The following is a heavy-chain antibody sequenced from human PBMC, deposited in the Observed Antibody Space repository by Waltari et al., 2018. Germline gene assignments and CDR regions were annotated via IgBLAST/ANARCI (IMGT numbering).Heavy chain of an antibody. CDR3: ARVAPEVFWSGNDRYFDL. V-gene: IGHV4-59*01. Sequence: QVQLQESGPGLVKPSETLSLTCTVSGGPLSSYYWSRIRQPTGKGLEWIGYIYYSGSTNYNPSLKSRVTISVDTSKNQFSLKLSSVTAADTAVYYCARVAPEVFWSGNDRYFDLWGRGTLVTVSS. CDR2: IYYSGST. D-gene: IGHD3-3*01. CDR1: GGPLSSYY. J-gene: IGHJ2*01.